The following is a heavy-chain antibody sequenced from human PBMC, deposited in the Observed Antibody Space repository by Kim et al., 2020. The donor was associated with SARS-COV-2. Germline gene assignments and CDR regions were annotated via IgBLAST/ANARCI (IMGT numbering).Heavy chain of an antibody. J-gene: IGHJ6*02. V-gene: IGHV1-18*04. Sequence: ASVKVSCKASGYTFTSYGISWVRQAPGQGLEWMGWISAYNGNTNYAQKLQGRVTMTTDTSTSTAYMELRSLRSDDTAVYYCARVGILGYYGSGSYYRGYYYGMDVWGQGTTVTVSS. CDR1: GYTFTSYG. CDR3: ARVGILGYYGSGSYYRGYYYGMDV. D-gene: IGHD3-10*01. CDR2: ISAYNGNT.